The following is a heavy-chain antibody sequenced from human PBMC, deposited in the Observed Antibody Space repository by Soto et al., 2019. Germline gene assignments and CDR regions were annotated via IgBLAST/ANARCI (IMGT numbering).Heavy chain of an antibody. D-gene: IGHD5-12*01. V-gene: IGHV3-23*01. CDR3: VKYFRGGYDWTHD. CDR1: GFTFSNYA. J-gene: IGHJ4*02. Sequence: EVQLLESGGDLVQPGGSLRLSCAASGFTFSNYAMSWVRQAPGKGLEWVSLIRGSGGPTNYADSVKGRFTVSRDNSKNMLFLQMNSLRAEDTAVYYCVKYFRGGYDWTHDWGQGTLVTVSS. CDR2: IRGSGGPT.